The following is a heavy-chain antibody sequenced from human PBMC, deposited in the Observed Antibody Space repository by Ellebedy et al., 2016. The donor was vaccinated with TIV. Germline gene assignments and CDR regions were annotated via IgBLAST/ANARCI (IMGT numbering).Heavy chain of an antibody. D-gene: IGHD3-3*01. Sequence: GGSLRLSCAASGFTVSSNYMSWVRQAPGKGLEWVSVIYSGGSTYYADSVKGRFTISRDNSKNTLYLQMNSLRAEDTAVYYCARGPATIFGVVKPLDYWGQGTLVTVSS. CDR3: ARGPATIFGVVKPLDY. CDR2: IYSGGST. J-gene: IGHJ4*02. V-gene: IGHV3-66*01. CDR1: GFTVSSNY.